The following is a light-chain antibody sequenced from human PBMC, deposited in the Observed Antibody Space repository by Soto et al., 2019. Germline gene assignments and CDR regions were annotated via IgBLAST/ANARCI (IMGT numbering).Light chain of an antibody. Sequence: EIVMTQSPATLSVSPGERATLSCRASQSVSSNLAWYQQKPGQAPRLLIYGASTRATGIPARFSGSGSGTELTLTISSLQSEDFAVYYCQQYTNWPPRTFGQGTKVEIK. V-gene: IGKV3-15*01. CDR2: GAS. CDR3: QQYTNWPPRT. CDR1: QSVSSN. J-gene: IGKJ1*01.